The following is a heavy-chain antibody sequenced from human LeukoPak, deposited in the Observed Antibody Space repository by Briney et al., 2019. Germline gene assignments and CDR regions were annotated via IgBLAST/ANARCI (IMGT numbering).Heavy chain of an antibody. CDR1: GFTFSSYA. Sequence: GGSLRLSCAASGFTFSSYAMHWVRQAPGKGLEWVAVISYDVSNKDYADSVKGRFTISRDNAKNSLYLQMNRLRVEDTAVYYCARAAAPYYNGSGSYFGWFDPWGQGTLVTVSS. D-gene: IGHD3-10*01. CDR2: ISYDVSNK. V-gene: IGHV3-30*03. CDR3: ARAAAPYYNGSGSYFGWFDP. J-gene: IGHJ5*02.